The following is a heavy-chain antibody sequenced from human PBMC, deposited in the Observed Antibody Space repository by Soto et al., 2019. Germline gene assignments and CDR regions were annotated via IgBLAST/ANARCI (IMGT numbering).Heavy chain of an antibody. D-gene: IGHD1-26*01. Sequence: XSVKVSCKASGYSFTCYYMHWVRQAPGQGLEWMGWINPNSGGTNYAQKFQGRVTMTRDTSISTAYMELSRLRSVDTAVYYCARVGRWGAAVLYYWGQGTLVTVSS. CDR2: INPNSGGT. J-gene: IGHJ4*02. V-gene: IGHV1-2*02. CDR1: GYSFTCYY. CDR3: ARVGRWGAAVLYY.